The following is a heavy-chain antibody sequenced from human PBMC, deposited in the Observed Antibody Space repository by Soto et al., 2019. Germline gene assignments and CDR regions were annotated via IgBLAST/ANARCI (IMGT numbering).Heavy chain of an antibody. CDR3: VHGYSYGYYYYYGMDV. Sequence: KSGGSLRLSCAASGFTFSNAWMSWVRQAPGKGLEWVGRIKSKTDGGTTDYAAPVKGRFTISRDDSKNTLYLQMNSLKTEDTAVYYCVHGYSYGYYYYYGMDVWGQGTTVTVSS. CDR2: IKSKTDGGTT. CDR1: GFTFSNAW. D-gene: IGHD5-18*01. V-gene: IGHV3-15*01. J-gene: IGHJ6*02.